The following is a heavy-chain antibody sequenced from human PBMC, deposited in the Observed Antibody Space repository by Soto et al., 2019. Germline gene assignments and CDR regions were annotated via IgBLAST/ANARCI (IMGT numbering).Heavy chain of an antibody. CDR2: ISYDGSNK. CDR1: GFTFSSYG. V-gene: IGHV3-30*18. J-gene: IGHJ6*02. CDR3: AKEGSDYDILTGSGYYGMDV. D-gene: IGHD3-9*01. Sequence: PGGSLRLSCAASGFTFSSYGMHWVRQAPGKGLEWVAVISYDGSNKYYAGSVKGRFTISRDNSKNTLYLQMNSLRAEDTAVYYCAKEGSDYDILTGSGYYGMDVWGQGTTVTVSS.